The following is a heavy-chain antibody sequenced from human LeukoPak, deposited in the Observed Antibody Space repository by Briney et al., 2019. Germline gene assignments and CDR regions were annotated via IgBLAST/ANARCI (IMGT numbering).Heavy chain of an antibody. CDR3: AKGRWGLTINNFDI. V-gene: IGHV3-23*01. D-gene: IGHD3-9*01. CDR1: GLTFSSYW. J-gene: IGHJ3*02. Sequence: GGSLRLSCAASGLTFSSYWMRWVRQAPGKGLEWVSVTSESGGSTHYADSVKGRFTIYRDNSKNTLYLQMNSLRGEDTAVYYCAKGRWGLTINNFDIWGQGTMVSVSS. CDR2: TSESGGST.